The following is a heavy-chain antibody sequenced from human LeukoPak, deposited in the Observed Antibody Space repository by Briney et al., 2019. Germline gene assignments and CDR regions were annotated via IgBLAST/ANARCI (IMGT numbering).Heavy chain of an antibody. CDR3: ARHEYSGSYYGLSWFDP. CDR2: IYYSGRT. CDR1: GGSISSSGYY. Sequence: PSETLSLTCTVSGGSISSSGYYWGWIRQPPGKGLEWIASIYYSGRTYYNPSLKSRVTISVDTSKNQLSLKLSSLTAADTAVYCCARHEYSGSYYGLSWFDPWGQGTLVTVSS. V-gene: IGHV4-39*01. J-gene: IGHJ5*02. D-gene: IGHD1-26*01.